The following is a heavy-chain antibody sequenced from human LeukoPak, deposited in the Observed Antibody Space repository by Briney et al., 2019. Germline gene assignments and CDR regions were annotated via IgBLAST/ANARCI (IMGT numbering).Heavy chain of an antibody. CDR3: ARDGHTYGSGSS. J-gene: IGHJ5*02. CDR1: GGSISSGGYY. Sequence: SQTLSLTCTVSGGSISSGGYYWSWIRQRPGKGLEWIGYIYYSGSTYYNPSLKSRVTISVDTSKNQFSLKLSSVTAADTAVYYCARDGHTYGSGSSWGQGTLVTVSS. CDR2: IYYSGST. D-gene: IGHD3-10*01. V-gene: IGHV4-31*03.